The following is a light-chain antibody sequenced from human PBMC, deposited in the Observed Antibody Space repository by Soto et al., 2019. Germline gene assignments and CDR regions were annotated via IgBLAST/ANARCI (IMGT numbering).Light chain of an antibody. V-gene: IGLV2-23*01. CDR3: CSYAGSSTYV. CDR1: SSDVGSYNL. J-gene: IGLJ1*01. CDR2: EGS. Sequence: QSALTQPASVSGSPGQSITISCTGSSSDVGSYNLVSWYQQHPGKGPKLMIYEGSKRPSGVSNRFSGSKSGNTASLTISGLQGEDEADYYCCSYAGSSTYVFGSGTKLTVL.